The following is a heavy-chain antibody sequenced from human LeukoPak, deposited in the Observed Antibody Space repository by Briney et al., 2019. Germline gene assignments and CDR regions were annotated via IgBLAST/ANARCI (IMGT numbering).Heavy chain of an antibody. V-gene: IGHV3-74*01. D-gene: IGHD3-10*01. Sequence: GGSLRLSCAASGFTFSSYWMHWVRQAPGKGLVWVSRINSDGSSTSYADSVKGRFTISRDNAKNSLYLQMNSLRAEDTAVYYCARDWLLGGFGELYYWGQGTLVTVSS. CDR1: GFTFSSYW. CDR3: ARDWLLGGFGELYY. J-gene: IGHJ4*02. CDR2: INSDGSST.